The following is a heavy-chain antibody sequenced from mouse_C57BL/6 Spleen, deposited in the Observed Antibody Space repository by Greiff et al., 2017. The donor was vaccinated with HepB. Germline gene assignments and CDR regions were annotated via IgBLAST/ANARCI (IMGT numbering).Heavy chain of an antibody. D-gene: IGHD2-2*01. J-gene: IGHJ2*01. V-gene: IGHV5-17*01. CDR2: ISSGSSTI. CDR3: ARGPYGSYYFDY. CDR1: GFTFSDYG. Sequence: DVKLVESGGGLVKPGGSLKLSCAASGFTFSDYGMHWVRQAPEKGLEWVAYISSGSSTIYYADTVKGRFTISRDNAKNTLFLQMTSLRSEDTAMYYCARGPYGSYYFDYWGQGTTLTVSS.